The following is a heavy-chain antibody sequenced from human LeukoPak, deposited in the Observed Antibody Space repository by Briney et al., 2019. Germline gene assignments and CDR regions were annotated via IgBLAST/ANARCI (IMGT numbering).Heavy chain of an antibody. J-gene: IGHJ4*02. CDR1: GYSISSGYY. V-gene: IGHV4-38-2*02. D-gene: IGHD4-23*01. Sequence: SETLSLTCTVSGYSISSGYYWGWIRQPPGKGLEWIGRIYSSGSTNYNPSLKSRVSISIDTSKNQFSLRLSSVTAADTALYYCARRSTVLTANYEYWGQGTLVTVSA. CDR3: ARRSTVLTANYEY. CDR2: IYSSGST.